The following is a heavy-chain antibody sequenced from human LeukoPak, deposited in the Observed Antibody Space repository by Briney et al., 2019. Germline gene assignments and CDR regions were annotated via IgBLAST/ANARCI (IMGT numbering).Heavy chain of an antibody. J-gene: IGHJ3*02. Sequence: SQTLSLTCTVPGGSISSGGYYWSWIRQPPGKGLEWIGYIYYSGSTYYNPSLKSRVTISVDTSKNQFSLKLSSVTAADTAVYYCAKSVVPAAGGSYDAFDIWGQGTMVTVSS. D-gene: IGHD2-2*01. CDR1: GGSISSGGYY. CDR2: IYYSGST. CDR3: AKSVVPAAGGSYDAFDI. V-gene: IGHV4-30-4*08.